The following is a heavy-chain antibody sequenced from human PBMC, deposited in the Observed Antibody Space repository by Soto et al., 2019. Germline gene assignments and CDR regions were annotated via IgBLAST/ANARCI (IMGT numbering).Heavy chain of an antibody. Sequence: GGSLRLSCAASGFTFSSYSMNWFRQAPGKGLEWVSSISSSSSYIYYADSVKGRFTISRDNAKNSLYLQMNSLRAEDTAVYYCARDWYYYDSNGYPDPFDIWGQGTMVTVSS. V-gene: IGHV3-21*01. D-gene: IGHD3-22*01. CDR3: ARDWYYYDSNGYPDPFDI. CDR2: ISSSSSYI. CDR1: GFTFSSYS. J-gene: IGHJ3*02.